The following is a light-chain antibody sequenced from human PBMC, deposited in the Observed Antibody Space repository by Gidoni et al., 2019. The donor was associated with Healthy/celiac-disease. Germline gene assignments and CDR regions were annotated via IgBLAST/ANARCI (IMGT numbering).Light chain of an antibody. CDR3: MQALQTPWT. V-gene: IGKV2-28*01. CDR1: QSLLHSNGYNY. Sequence: DIVMTQSPLSLPVTPGEPASISCRSSQSLLHSNGYNYLDWYLQKPGQSPQLLIYLGSNRASGVPDRFSGSGSGTDFTLKISRVEAEDVGVYYCMQALQTPWTFGGETKVEIK. J-gene: IGKJ4*01. CDR2: LGS.